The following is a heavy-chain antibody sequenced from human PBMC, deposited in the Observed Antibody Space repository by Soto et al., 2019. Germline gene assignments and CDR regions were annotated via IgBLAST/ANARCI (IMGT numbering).Heavy chain of an antibody. CDR1: GFTFSRHG. V-gene: IGHV3-30*18. CDR3: AKDRVESGLGEVDY. D-gene: IGHD3-16*01. Sequence: QVHLVESGGGVVQPGRSLSLSCAASGFTFSRHGMHWVRQAPGKGLEWVAVISYDGTNKYYVDSVKGRFTISRDNSKNTLYLQMNSLRAEDTAVYHCAKDRVESGLGEVDYWGQGTLVTVSS. J-gene: IGHJ4*02. CDR2: ISYDGTNK.